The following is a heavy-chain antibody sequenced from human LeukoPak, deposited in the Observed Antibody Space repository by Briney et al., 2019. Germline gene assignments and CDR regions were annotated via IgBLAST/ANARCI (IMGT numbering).Heavy chain of an antibody. CDR2: IHYSGNT. J-gene: IGHJ4*02. D-gene: IGHD3-10*01. CDR1: GGSISSSIHY. V-gene: IGHV4-39*07. CDR3: AREGGSYFDY. Sequence: PSETLSLTCTVSGGSISSSIHYWGWVRQSPRKGLEWIGTIHYSGNTYYNPSLRSRLTISLDTSNNQFSLKLSSVTAADTAVYYCAREGGSYFDYWGQGTLVTVSS.